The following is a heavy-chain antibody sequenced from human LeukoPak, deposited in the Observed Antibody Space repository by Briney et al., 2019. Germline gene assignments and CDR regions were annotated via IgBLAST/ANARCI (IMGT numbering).Heavy chain of an antibody. V-gene: IGHV1-46*01. D-gene: IGHD1-14*01. CDR1: GYTFTNYY. CDR2: INPSGGST. J-gene: IGHJ6*02. Sequence: ASVKVSCKASGYTFTNYYMHWVRQAPGQGLEWMGIINPSGGSTNYAQKFQGRVTMTRDTSTSTVYMELSSLRSEDTAVYYCARVPDEINYYYYGMDVWGQGTTVTVSS. CDR3: ARVPDEINYYYYGMDV.